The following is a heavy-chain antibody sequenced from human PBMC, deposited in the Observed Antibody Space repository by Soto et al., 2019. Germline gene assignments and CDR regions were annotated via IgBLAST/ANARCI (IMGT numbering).Heavy chain of an antibody. D-gene: IGHD6-19*01. V-gene: IGHV3-7*01. Sequence: PGGSLRLSCAASGFTFSSYWMSWVRQAPGKGLEWVANIKQDGSEKYYVDSVKGRFTISRDNAKNSLYLQMNSLRAEDTAVYYCASFRGWYVGDAFDIWGQGTMVTVSS. CDR3: ASFRGWYVGDAFDI. CDR2: IKQDGSEK. CDR1: GFTFSSYW. J-gene: IGHJ3*02.